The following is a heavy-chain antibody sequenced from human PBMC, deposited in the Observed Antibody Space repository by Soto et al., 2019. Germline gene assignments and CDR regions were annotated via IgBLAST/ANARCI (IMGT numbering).Heavy chain of an antibody. Sequence: QVQLVESGGGVVQPGRSLRLTCAASGFTFSSNGMHWVRHAPGKGLEWVALVAYDGSKTYYGDSGRGRFTISRDNSENTLYLQMNSLRAEDTAVYYCARWVGGSMYDNSGKYDSWGQGTLVTVSS. J-gene: IGHJ5*01. D-gene: IGHD3-22*01. CDR1: GFTFSSNG. CDR3: ARWVGGSMYDNSGKYDS. CDR2: VAYDGSKT. V-gene: IGHV3-30*03.